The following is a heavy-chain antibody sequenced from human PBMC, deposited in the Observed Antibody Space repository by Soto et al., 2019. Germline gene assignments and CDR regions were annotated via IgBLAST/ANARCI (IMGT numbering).Heavy chain of an antibody. D-gene: IGHD3-3*01. CDR2: INQSGST. V-gene: IGHV4-34*01. J-gene: IGHJ6*02. CDR3: ARDFFGVVIIPYYYYGMDV. CDR1: GGSLSNYY. Sequence: ASETLSLTCAVYGGSLSNYYWSWIRQPPGRGLEWIGKINQSGSTKYNPSLKSRVTISVDTSKDQFSLKLSSVTAADTAVYYCARDFFGVVIIPYYYYGMDVWGQGTTVTVSS.